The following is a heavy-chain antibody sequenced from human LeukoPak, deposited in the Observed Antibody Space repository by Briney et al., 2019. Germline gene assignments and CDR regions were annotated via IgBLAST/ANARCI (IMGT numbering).Heavy chain of an antibody. Sequence: GRSLRLSCAASGFTFDDYAMHWVRQAPGKGLEWVSGISWNSGSIGYADSVKGRFTISRDNPNNMVFLHMNSLRADDTALYYCVKDPRGGYAYGYFDSWGQGALVIVSS. V-gene: IGHV3-9*01. CDR3: VKDPRGGYAYGYFDS. J-gene: IGHJ4*02. D-gene: IGHD5-18*01. CDR1: GFTFDDYA. CDR2: ISWNSGSI.